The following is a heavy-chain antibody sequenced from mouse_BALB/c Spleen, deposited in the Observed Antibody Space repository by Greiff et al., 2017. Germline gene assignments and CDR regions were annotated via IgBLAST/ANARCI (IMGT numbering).Heavy chain of an antibody. D-gene: IGHD1-1*01. CDR2: ISYSGST. CDR3: ARSDYYGSSYQYYFDY. J-gene: IGHJ2*01. CDR1: GYSITSDYA. V-gene: IGHV3-2*02. Sequence: EVKLQESGPGLVKPSQSLSLTCTVTGYSITSDYAWNWIRQFPGNKLEWMGYISYSGSTSYNPSLKSRISITRDTSKNQFFLQLNSVTTEDTATYYCARSDYYGSSYQYYFDYWGQGTTLTVSS.